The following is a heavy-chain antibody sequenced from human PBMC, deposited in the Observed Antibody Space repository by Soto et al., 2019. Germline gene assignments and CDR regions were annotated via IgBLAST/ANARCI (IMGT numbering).Heavy chain of an antibody. CDR1: GGSISSYY. D-gene: IGHD2-21*02. Sequence: QVQLQESGPGLVKPSETLSLTCTVSGGSISSYYWSWIRQPPGKGLEWIGYVYYSGSTNYNPSLMSRVTISIDTSKNQFSLKLSSVTAADTAVYYCARHWGDARSFDYWGQGILVTVSS. CDR3: ARHWGDARSFDY. V-gene: IGHV4-59*08. CDR2: VYYSGST. J-gene: IGHJ4*02.